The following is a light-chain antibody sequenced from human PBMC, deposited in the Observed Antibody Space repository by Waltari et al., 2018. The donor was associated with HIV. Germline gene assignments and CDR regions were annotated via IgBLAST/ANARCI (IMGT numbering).Light chain of an antibody. J-gene: IGLJ1*01. CDR2: RNN. CDR1: SSNIGSNY. CDR3: AAWDDSLSAFYV. V-gene: IGLV1-47*01. Sequence: QSVLTQPPSASGTPGQRVTISCSGSSSNIGSNYVYWYQQVPGTAPKLLIYRNNQRPSGGPDRFSGSKSGTSASLAISGLRSEDEADYYCAAWDDSLSAFYVFGTGTKVTVL.